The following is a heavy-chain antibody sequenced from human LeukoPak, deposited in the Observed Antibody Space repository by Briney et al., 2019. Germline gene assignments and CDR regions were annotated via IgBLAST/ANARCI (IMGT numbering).Heavy chain of an antibody. Sequence: SETLSLTCTVSGGSISRYSWNWIRQPAGKGLEWIGRIYTSGSTNYNPSLKSRVTMSADTSKNQVSLKLNAATAADTNVYYCGREFNMIEVVSDAFDIWGQGTMVTVSS. CDR2: IYTSGST. V-gene: IGHV4-4*07. CDR1: GGSISRYS. D-gene: IGHD3-22*01. CDR3: GREFNMIEVVSDAFDI. J-gene: IGHJ3*02.